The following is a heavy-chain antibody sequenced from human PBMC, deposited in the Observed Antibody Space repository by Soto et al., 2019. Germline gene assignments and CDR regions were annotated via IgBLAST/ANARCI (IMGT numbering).Heavy chain of an antibody. V-gene: IGHV3-7*03. Sequence: GGSLRLSCAAAGFTLSINWMSWVRQAPGKGLEWVANIKPDGSEKYYVDSVKGRFTISRDDAKNSLYLQMNSLRVEDTAMYYCTRGAAVAGIDYWGQGTLVTVSS. CDR3: TRGAAVAGIDY. D-gene: IGHD6-19*01. CDR1: GFTLSINW. CDR2: IKPDGSEK. J-gene: IGHJ4*02.